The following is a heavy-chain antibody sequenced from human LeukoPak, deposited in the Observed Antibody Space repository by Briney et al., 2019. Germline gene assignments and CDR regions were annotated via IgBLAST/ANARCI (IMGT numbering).Heavy chain of an antibody. CDR2: IYHSGST. D-gene: IGHD2-8*01. CDR3: ARERFVLMVYAGRGYFDY. Sequence: SETLSLTCAVSGGSISSSNWWSWVRQPPGKGLEWIGEIYHSGSTNYNPSLKSRVTISVDKSKNQFSLKLSSVTAADTAVYYCARERFVLMVYAGRGYFDYWGQGTLVTVSS. CDR1: GGSISSSNW. J-gene: IGHJ4*02. V-gene: IGHV4-4*02.